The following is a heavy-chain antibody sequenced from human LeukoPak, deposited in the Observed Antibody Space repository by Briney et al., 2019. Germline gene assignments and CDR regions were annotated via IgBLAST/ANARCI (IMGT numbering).Heavy chain of an antibody. J-gene: IGHJ3*02. CDR2: MNPNSGNT. D-gene: IGHD6-19*01. CDR3: ARRGSGWYKRDDAFDI. Sequence: ASVKVSCKASGYTFTSYDINWVRQATGQGLEWMGWMNPNSGNTGYAQKFQGRVTMTRNTSISTAYMELSSLRSEDTAVYYCARRGSGWYKRDDAFDIWGQGTMVTVSS. V-gene: IGHV1-8*01. CDR1: GYTFTSYD.